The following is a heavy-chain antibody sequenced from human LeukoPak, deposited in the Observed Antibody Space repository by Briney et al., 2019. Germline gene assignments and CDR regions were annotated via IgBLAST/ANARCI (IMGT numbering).Heavy chain of an antibody. Sequence: GVSLRLSCAASGFIFSNYAMSWVRQAPGKGLEWVSVISGGGSNTYYADSVKGRFTISRDNSKKTLYLQMNSLRAEDTAIYYCAKGTWIGSRNYYEASRYFDYWGQGTLVTVSS. CDR3: AKGTWIGSRNYYEASRYFDY. D-gene: IGHD3-10*01. CDR2: ISGGGSNT. CDR1: GFIFSNYA. J-gene: IGHJ4*02. V-gene: IGHV3-23*01.